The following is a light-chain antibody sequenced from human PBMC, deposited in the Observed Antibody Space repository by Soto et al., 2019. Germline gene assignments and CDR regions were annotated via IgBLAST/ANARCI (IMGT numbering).Light chain of an antibody. J-gene: IGKJ2*01. Sequence: DIPMTQSHSTMSASVGDRAAVTCRASRSISTRLAWYQQKPANAPKLLIFKASNLESGVPSRFSGSGSGTEFTLTISRLQTDDFANYYCQQYNSFSRTFGQGTTLEIK. CDR1: RSISTR. V-gene: IGKV1-5*03. CDR3: QQYNSFSRT. CDR2: KAS.